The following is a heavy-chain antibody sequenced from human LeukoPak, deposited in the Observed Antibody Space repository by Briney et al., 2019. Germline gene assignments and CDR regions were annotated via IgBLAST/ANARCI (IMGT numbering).Heavy chain of an antibody. D-gene: IGHD4-23*01. CDR1: GYTFTGYY. CDR2: INPNSGGT. V-gene: IGHV1-2*02. Sequence: ASVKVSCKASGYTFTGYYMHWVRQAPGQGLEWMGWINPNSGGTNYAQKFQGRVTMTRDTSISTAYMELSRLRSDDTAVYYCARVYGDYGGNSGYFDYWGQGTLVTVSS. CDR3: ARVYGDYGGNSGYFDY. J-gene: IGHJ4*02.